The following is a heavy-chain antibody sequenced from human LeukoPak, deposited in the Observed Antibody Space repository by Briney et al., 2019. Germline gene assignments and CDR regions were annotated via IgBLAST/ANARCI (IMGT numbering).Heavy chain of an antibody. CDR2: ISGYNGDT. CDR3: AAYSGSYDGERGSYNWFDP. V-gene: IGHV1-18*01. J-gene: IGHJ5*02. Sequence: ASVKVSCKASGYTFTSYGISWVRQAPGQGLEWMGWISGYNGDTNYAQKLQGRVTITADESTSTAYMELSSLRSEDTAVYYCAAYSGSYDGERGSYNWFDPWGQGTLVTVSS. D-gene: IGHD1-26*01. CDR1: GYTFTSYG.